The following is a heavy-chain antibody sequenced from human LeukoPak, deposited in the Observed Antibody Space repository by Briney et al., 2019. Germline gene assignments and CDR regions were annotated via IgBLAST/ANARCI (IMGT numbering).Heavy chain of an antibody. D-gene: IGHD6-13*01. CDR1: GGSISSYY. CDR2: IYYSGST. J-gene: IGHJ4*02. V-gene: IGHV4-59*08. CDR3: ARLKAIAAAGFFDY. Sequence: SETLSLTCTVSGGSISSYYWSWIRQPPGKGLEWIGYIYYSGSTNYNPSLKSRVTISVDTSKSQFSLKLSSVTAADTAVYYCARLKAIAAAGFFDYWGQGTLVTVSS.